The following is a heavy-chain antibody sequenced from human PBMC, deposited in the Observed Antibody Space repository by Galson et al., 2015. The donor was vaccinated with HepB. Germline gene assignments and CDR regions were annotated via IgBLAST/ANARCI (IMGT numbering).Heavy chain of an antibody. J-gene: IGHJ6*03. D-gene: IGHD3-3*01. Sequence: SLRLSCAASGFTFSSYGMHWVRQAPGKGLEWVAVIWYDGSNKYYADSVKGRFTISRDNSKNTLYLQMNSLRAEDTAVYYCARANDDFWSYYYYMDVWGKGTTVTVSS. CDR3: ARANDDFWSYYYYMDV. V-gene: IGHV3-33*01. CDR1: GFTFSSYG. CDR2: IWYDGSNK.